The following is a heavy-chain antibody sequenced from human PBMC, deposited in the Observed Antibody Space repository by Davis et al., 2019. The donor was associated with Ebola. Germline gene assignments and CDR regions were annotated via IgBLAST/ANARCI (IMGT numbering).Heavy chain of an antibody. J-gene: IGHJ5*02. Sequence: GESLKISCAASGFTFSSYWMSWVRQAPGKGLVWVSRIKSDGSSTNYADSVKGRFTISRDNAKNTLYLQMNSLRAEDTAMYYCTRGGAGVVAAPDNWFDPWGQGTLVTVSS. CDR1: GFTFSSYW. CDR2: IKSDGSST. D-gene: IGHD2-15*01. CDR3: TRGGAGVVAAPDNWFDP. V-gene: IGHV3-74*01.